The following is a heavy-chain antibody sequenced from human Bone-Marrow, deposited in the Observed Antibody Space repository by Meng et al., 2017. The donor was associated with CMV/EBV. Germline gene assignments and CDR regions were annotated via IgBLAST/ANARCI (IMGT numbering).Heavy chain of an antibody. J-gene: IGHJ6*02. V-gene: IGHV1-46*01. D-gene: IGHD6-13*01. CDR2: INPSGGST. CDR3: ARRAAAPPYYGMDV. Sequence: ASVKVSCKASGFTFTTCLMHWVRQAPGQGLEWMGMINPSGGSTAYAQKFQGRVTMTRDTSTSTVYMELSSLRSEDTAVYYCARRAAAPPYYGMDVWGQGTTVTVSS. CDR1: GFTFTTCL.